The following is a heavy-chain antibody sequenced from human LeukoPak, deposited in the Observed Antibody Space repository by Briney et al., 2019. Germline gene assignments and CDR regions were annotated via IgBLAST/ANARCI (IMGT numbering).Heavy chain of an antibody. CDR1: GGTFSSYA. D-gene: IGHD6-13*01. V-gene: IGHV1-69*05. J-gene: IGHJ6*02. CDR2: IIPIFGTA. Sequence: ASVKVSCKASGGTFSSYAISWVRQAPGQGLEWMGGIIPIFGTANYAQKFQGRVTITTDESTSTVYMELSSLRSEDTAVYYCATPSIAAAGYYYYGMDVWGQGTTVTVSS. CDR3: ATPSIAAAGYYYYGMDV.